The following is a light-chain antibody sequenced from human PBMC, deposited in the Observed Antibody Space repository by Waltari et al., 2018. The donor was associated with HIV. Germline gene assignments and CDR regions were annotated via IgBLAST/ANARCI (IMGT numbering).Light chain of an antibody. CDR3: QQLNSYPLT. CDR1: QGISSF. CDR2: AAS. J-gene: IGKJ3*01. Sequence: DIQLTQSPSFLSASVGDRVTISSRASQGISSFLAWYQQKPGKAPKLLIYAASTLQGGVPSRFSGSGSGTEFTLTISSLQPEDFATYFCQQLNSYPLTFGPGTKVDIK. V-gene: IGKV1-9*01.